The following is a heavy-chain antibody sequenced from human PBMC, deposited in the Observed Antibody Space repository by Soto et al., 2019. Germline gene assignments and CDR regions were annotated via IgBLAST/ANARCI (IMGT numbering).Heavy chain of an antibody. Sequence: GGSLRLSCAASGFTFSNAWMSWVRQAPGKGLEWVGRIKSKTDGGTTDYAAPVKGRFTISRDDSKNTLYLQMNSLKTEDTAVYYCTTGWLRLETLDYWGQGTLVTVSS. CDR1: GFTFSNAW. D-gene: IGHD5-12*01. CDR2: IKSKTDGGTT. J-gene: IGHJ4*02. V-gene: IGHV3-15*01. CDR3: TTGWLRLETLDY.